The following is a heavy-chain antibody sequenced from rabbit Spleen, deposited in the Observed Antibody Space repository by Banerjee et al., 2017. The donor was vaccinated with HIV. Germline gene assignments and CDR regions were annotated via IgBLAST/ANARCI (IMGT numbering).Heavy chain of an antibody. CDR3: ASGYSDIYFDL. Sequence: QGQLEESGGGLVQPGGSLTLTCKASGFTISSNYWMYWVRQPPGKGPEWIACIDAGSGSTYYANWAKGRFTISKTSSTTVTLQMTSLTAADTATYFCASGYSDIYFDLWGQGTLVTVS. J-gene: IGHJ4*01. V-gene: IGHV1S45*01. CDR2: IDAGSGST. D-gene: IGHD1-1*01. CDR1: GFTISSNYW.